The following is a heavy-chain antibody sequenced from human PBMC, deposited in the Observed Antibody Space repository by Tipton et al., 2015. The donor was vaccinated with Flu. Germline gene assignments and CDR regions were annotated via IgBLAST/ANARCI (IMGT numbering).Heavy chain of an antibody. J-gene: IGHJ4*02. D-gene: IGHD6-19*01. CDR2: IYYSGST. CDR3: AGVSAIAVAGLAPFDY. CDR1: GGSISSSSYY. V-gene: IGHV4-39*07. Sequence: TLSLTCTVSGGSISSSSYYWGWIRQPPGKGLEWIGSIYYSGSTYYNPSLKSRVTISVDTSKNQFSLKLSSVIAADTAVYYCAGVSAIAVAGLAPFDYWGQGTLVTVSS.